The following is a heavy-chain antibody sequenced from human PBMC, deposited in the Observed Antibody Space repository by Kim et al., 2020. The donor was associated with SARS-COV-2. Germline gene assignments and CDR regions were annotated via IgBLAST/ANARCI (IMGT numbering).Heavy chain of an antibody. D-gene: IGHD2-2*01. V-gene: IGHV1-46*01. J-gene: IGHJ6*02. CDR3: ARVDALYYGMDV. Sequence: SYAQKFQGRVTMTRDTSTNTVYMELNSLRSEDSAVYYCARVDALYYGMDVWGQGTTVTVSS.